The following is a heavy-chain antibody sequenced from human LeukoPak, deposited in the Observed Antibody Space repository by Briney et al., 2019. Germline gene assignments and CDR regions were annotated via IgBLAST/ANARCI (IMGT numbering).Heavy chain of an antibody. Sequence: TSSETLSLTCTVSGGSISSTTNYWGWIRQPPGKGLEWIGSIYYSGSTQYNPSLKSRVTISLDTSKNQFSLKVNSVTAADTAVYYCAREDFTAAGTPNFDYWGQGTLVTVSS. D-gene: IGHD6-13*01. V-gene: IGHV4-39*07. CDR2: IYYSGST. J-gene: IGHJ4*02. CDR3: AREDFTAAGTPNFDY. CDR1: GGSISSTTNY.